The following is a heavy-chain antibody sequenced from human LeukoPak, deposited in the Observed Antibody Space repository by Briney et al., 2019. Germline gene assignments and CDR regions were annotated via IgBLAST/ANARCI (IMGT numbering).Heavy chain of an antibody. CDR1: GGSISSSSYY. D-gene: IGHD5-12*01. CDR3: ARLGGQLRPFDY. CDR2: IYYSGST. V-gene: IGHV4-39*07. J-gene: IGHJ4*02. Sequence: PSETLSLTCTVSGGSISSSSYYWGWLRQPPGKGLEWIGSIYYSGSTYYNPSLKSRVTISVDTSKNQFSLKLSSVTAADTAVYYCARLGGQLRPFDYWGQGTLVTVSS.